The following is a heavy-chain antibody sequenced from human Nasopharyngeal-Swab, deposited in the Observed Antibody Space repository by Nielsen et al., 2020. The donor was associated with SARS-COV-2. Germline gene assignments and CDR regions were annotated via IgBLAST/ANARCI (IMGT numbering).Heavy chain of an antibody. CDR3: ARGRGGWLGVNWFDP. V-gene: IGHV4-34*01. D-gene: IGHD3-10*01. Sequence: PGKGLEWIGKINHSGSTNYNPSLKSRVTISVDTSKNQFSLKLSSVTAADTAVYYCARGRGGWLGVNWFDPWGQGTLVTVSS. J-gene: IGHJ5*02. CDR2: INHSGST.